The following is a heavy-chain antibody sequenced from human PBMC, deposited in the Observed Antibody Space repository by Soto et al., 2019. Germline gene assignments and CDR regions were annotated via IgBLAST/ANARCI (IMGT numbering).Heavy chain of an antibody. D-gene: IGHD2-2*01. CDR2: ISSSSSYI. CDR1: GFTFSSYS. Sequence: EVQLLESGGGLVQPGGSLRLSCAASGFTFSSYSMNWVRQAPGKGLGWVSSISSSSSYIYYADSVKGRFTISRDNAKNSLYLQMHSQRAEDTAVYYCASDIVVVPVPVSHMNPQYYYDYWSQGTLLTVSS. J-gene: IGHJ4*02. CDR3: ASDIVVVPVPVSHMNPQYYYDY. V-gene: IGHV3-21*01.